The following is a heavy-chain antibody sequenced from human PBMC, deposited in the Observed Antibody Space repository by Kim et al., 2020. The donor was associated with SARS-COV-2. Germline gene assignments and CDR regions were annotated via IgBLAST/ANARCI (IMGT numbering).Heavy chain of an antibody. Sequence: GGSLRLSCEAFGFNFNSYYMSWVRQAPGKALEWVANLNQDGSLKEYVGSVKGRFTISRDNAKNSLSLQMNNLRAEDTALYYCARDSLSCRGCAFDMWGQGTMVTVPS. V-gene: IGHV3-7*01. D-gene: IGHD2-2*01. CDR3: ARDSLSCRGCAFDM. CDR1: GFNFNSYY. CDR2: LNQDGSLK. J-gene: IGHJ3*02.